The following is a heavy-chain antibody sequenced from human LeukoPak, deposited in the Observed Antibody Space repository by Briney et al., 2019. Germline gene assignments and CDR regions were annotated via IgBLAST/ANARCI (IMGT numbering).Heavy chain of an antibody. D-gene: IGHD2-2*01. Sequence: GASVKVSCKASGYTFTGYYMHWVRQAPGQGLEWMGWINPNSGGINYAQKFQGRVTMTRDTSISTAYMELSRLRSDDTAVYYCARAGYCSSTSCYDFDYWGQGTLVTVSS. J-gene: IGHJ4*02. CDR2: INPNSGGI. CDR1: GYTFTGYY. CDR3: ARAGYCSSTSCYDFDY. V-gene: IGHV1-2*02.